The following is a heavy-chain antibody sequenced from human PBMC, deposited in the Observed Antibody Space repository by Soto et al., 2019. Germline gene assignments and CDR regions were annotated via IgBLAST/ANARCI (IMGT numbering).Heavy chain of an antibody. Sequence: SETLSLTCTVSGGSISSGGYYWCWIRQYPGKGLEWIGYIYYSGSTYYNPSLKSRVTISVDTSKNQFSLKLSSVTAADTAVYYCARLYDSSGYYSYYFDYWGQGTLVTVSS. D-gene: IGHD3-22*01. CDR1: GGSISSGGYY. V-gene: IGHV4-31*03. CDR2: IYYSGST. J-gene: IGHJ4*02. CDR3: ARLYDSSGYYSYYFDY.